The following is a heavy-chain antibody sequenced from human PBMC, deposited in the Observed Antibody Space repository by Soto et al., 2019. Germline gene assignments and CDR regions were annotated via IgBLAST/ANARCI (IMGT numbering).Heavy chain of an antibody. CDR2: INAGNGNT. Sequence: GESLKISCQGSGYSFTTHWITWVRQAPGQRLEWMGWINAGNGNTKYSQKFQGRVTITRDTSASTAYMELSSLRSEDTAVYYCARGGYSSGWYRPYYFDYWGQGTLVTVSS. CDR1: GYSFTTHW. D-gene: IGHD6-19*01. V-gene: IGHV1-3*01. J-gene: IGHJ4*02. CDR3: ARGGYSSGWYRPYYFDY.